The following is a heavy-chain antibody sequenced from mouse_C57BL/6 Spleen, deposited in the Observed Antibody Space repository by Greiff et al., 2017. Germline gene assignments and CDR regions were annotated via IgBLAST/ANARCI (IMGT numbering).Heavy chain of an antibody. Sequence: QVQLQQPGAELVKPGASVKMSCKASGYTFTSYWITWVKQRPGQGLEWIGDIYPGSGSTNYNEKFKSKATLTVDTSSSTASMQLSSLTSEDSAVYYCARRDSNYDEDYWGQGTSVTVSS. J-gene: IGHJ4*01. CDR2: IYPGSGST. CDR3: ARRDSNYDEDY. V-gene: IGHV1-55*01. D-gene: IGHD2-5*01. CDR1: GYTFTSYW.